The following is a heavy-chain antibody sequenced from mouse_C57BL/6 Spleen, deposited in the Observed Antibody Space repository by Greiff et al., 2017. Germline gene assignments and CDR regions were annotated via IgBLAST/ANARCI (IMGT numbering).Heavy chain of an antibody. CDR2: IYPGDGDT. V-gene: IGHV1-82*01. Sequence: VHLVESGPELVKPGASVKISCKASGYAFSSSWMNWVKQRPGKGLEWIGRIYPGDGDTNYNGKFKGKATLTADKSSSTAYMQLSSLTSEDSAVYFGARSWVTTVVDPAWFADWGQGTLVTVSA. D-gene: IGHD1-1*01. CDR3: ARSWVTTVVDPAWFAD. CDR1: GYAFSSSW. J-gene: IGHJ3*01.